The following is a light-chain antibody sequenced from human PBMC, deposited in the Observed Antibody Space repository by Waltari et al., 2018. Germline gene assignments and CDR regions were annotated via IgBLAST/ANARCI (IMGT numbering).Light chain of an antibody. J-gene: IGKJ2*01. CDR3: QQYNNWPLYT. V-gene: IGKV3-15*01. Sequence: ETMMTQSPATLSVSPGERATLSCRASQSVNSNLAWYQQKPGQAHRLLLYGASTRATGIPARFSGSGSGTEFTLTISSMQSEDFAVYYCQQYNNWPLYTFGQGTKLEIK. CDR1: QSVNSN. CDR2: GAS.